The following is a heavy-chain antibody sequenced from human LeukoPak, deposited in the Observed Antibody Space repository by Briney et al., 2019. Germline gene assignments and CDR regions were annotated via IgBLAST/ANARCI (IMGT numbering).Heavy chain of an antibody. J-gene: IGHJ6*03. V-gene: IGHV4-31*03. CDR2: IYYSGST. Sequence: SETLSLTCTVSGGSISSGGYYWSWIRQHPGRGLEWIGYIYYSGSTYYNPSLKSRVTISVDTSKNQFSLKLSSVTAADTAVYYCARDHRPDWFYTDVWGKGTTVTVSS. CDR1: GGSISSGGYY. D-gene: IGHD2-21*01. CDR3: ARDHRPDWFYTDV.